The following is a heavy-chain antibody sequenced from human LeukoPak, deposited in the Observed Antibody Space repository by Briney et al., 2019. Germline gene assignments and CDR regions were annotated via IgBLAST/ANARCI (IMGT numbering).Heavy chain of an antibody. Sequence: PGGSLRLSCAASGFSFSSYGMHWVRQAPGKGLEWVAFIRYDGTNKYYADSVKGRFTISRDNSKNTLYLQMNSLRPEDTAVYYCARDPPSSGWAYDIWAQGTMVTVSS. CDR3: ARDPPSSGWAYDI. D-gene: IGHD6-19*01. J-gene: IGHJ3*02. CDR2: IRYDGTNK. CDR1: GFSFSSYG. V-gene: IGHV3-30*02.